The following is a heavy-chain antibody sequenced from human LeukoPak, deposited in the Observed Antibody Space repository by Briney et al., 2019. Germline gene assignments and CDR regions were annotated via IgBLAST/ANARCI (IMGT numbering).Heavy chain of an antibody. CDR3: ARPASSGWYPFDY. J-gene: IGHJ4*02. CDR1: GGSLSRSSYY. D-gene: IGHD6-19*01. Sequence: PSETLSLTCTVSGGSLSRSSYYWGWLRQPPGKGLEWIGSIYYSGSTYYNPSIKSRVTISIDTSRNQFSLNLSSVTAADMAVYYSARPASSGWYPFDYWGQGTLVTVSS. CDR2: IYYSGST. V-gene: IGHV4-39*01.